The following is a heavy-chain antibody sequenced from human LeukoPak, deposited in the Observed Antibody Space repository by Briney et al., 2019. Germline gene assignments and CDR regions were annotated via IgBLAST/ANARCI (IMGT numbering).Heavy chain of an antibody. CDR1: GYTFTGYY. J-gene: IGHJ4*02. CDR3: ARARTGRFLEWLY. D-gene: IGHD3-3*01. Sequence: ASVKVSCKASGYTFTGYYMHWVRQAPGQGLEWMGWINPNSGGTNYAQKFQGRVTMTRDTSISTAYMELSRLRSDDTAVYYRARARTGRFLEWLYWGQGTLVTVSS. V-gene: IGHV1-2*02. CDR2: INPNSGGT.